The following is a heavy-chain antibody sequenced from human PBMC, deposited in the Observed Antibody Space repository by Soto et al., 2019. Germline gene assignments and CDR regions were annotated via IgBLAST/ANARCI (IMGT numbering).Heavy chain of an antibody. D-gene: IGHD3-22*01. CDR3: ARDDYYDSSGYYYDRTKSRYYYYGMDV. CDR2: ISWESGSI. Sequence: PGGSLRLSCAASGFNFDDYAMHWVRQIPGKGLEWVSGISWESGSIGYADSVKGRFSISRDNAKNSLYLQMNSLRAEDTAVYYCARDDYYDSSGYYYDRTKSRYYYYGMDVWGQGTTVTVSS. CDR1: GFNFDDYA. J-gene: IGHJ6*02. V-gene: IGHV3-9*01.